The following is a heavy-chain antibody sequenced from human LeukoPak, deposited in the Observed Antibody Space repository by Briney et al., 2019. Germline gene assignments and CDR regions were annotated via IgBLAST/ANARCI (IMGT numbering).Heavy chain of an antibody. Sequence: SVKVSCKASGGTFSSYAISWVRQAPGQGLEWVGRIIPILGIANYAQKFQGRVTITADKSTSTAYMELSSLRSEDTAVYYCARETTTVTTHTDYWGQGTLVTVSS. J-gene: IGHJ4*02. CDR1: GGTFSSYA. CDR3: ARETTTVTTHTDY. D-gene: IGHD4-17*01. CDR2: IIPILGIA. V-gene: IGHV1-69*04.